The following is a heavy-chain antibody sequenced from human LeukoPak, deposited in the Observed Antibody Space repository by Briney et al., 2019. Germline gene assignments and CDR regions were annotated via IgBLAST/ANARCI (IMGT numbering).Heavy chain of an antibody. CDR2: IKQDGSEK. Sequence: KPGGSLRLSCTASGFTFSSYWMSWVRQAPGKGLEWVANIKQDGSEKDYVDSVKGRFTISRDNAKNSLYLQMNSLRAEDTAVYYCARASGSGSYSDYWGQGTLVTVSS. CDR3: ARASGSGSYSDY. V-gene: IGHV3-7*01. CDR1: GFTFSSYW. J-gene: IGHJ4*02. D-gene: IGHD3-10*01.